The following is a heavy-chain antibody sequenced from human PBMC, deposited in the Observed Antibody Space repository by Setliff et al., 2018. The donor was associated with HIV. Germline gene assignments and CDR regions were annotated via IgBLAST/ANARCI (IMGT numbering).Heavy chain of an antibody. CDR3: ARDEGESDDY. Sequence: GASVKVSCKASGGTFSSYTISWVRQAPGQGLEWMGRIIPILGIANYAQKFQGRVTITADNSTSTAYMELSSLRSDDTAVYYCARDEGESDDYWGQGTLFTVSA. V-gene: IGHV1-69*04. CDR1: GGTFSSYT. CDR2: IIPILGIA. D-gene: IGHD3-10*01. J-gene: IGHJ4*02.